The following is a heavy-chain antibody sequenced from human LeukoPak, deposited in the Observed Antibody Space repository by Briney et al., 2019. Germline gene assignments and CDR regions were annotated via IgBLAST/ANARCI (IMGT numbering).Heavy chain of an antibody. CDR1: GGPISSYY. J-gene: IGHJ5*02. D-gene: IGHD2-15*01. Sequence: SETLSLTCTVSGGPISSYYWSWIRQPPGKGLEWIGYIYYSGSTNYNPSLKSRVTISVDTSKNQFSLKLSSVTAADTAVYYCARDYFGSWFDPWGQGTLVTVSS. CDR3: ARDYFGSWFDP. V-gene: IGHV4-59*01. CDR2: IYYSGST.